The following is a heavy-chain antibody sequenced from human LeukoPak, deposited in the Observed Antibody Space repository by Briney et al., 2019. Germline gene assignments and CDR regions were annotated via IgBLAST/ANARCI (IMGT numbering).Heavy chain of an antibody. V-gene: IGHV4-4*09. CDR2: IYTSGST. CDR1: GGSVRSYY. Sequence: SETLSLTCSVSGGSVRSYYWSWIRQFAGKELQWIGYIYTSGSTDYNPSLKSRVTISVDRSRNPIFLNLRSVTAADTAVYYCAGGPAWAGTAFDFWGQGSRVTVSS. J-gene: IGHJ4*02. D-gene: IGHD6-19*01. CDR3: AGGPAWAGTAFDF.